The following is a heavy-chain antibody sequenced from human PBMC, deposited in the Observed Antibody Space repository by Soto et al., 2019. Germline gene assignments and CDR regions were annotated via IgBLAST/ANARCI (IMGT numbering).Heavy chain of an antibody. J-gene: IGHJ6*02. CDR1: GITFSSYG. Sequence: QVQLVESGGGVVQPGRSLRLSCAASGITFSSYGMHWVRQAPGKGLEWVAVISFDGSNKYYADSVKGRFTISRDNSKNTLYLQMHSLRAEDTAVYYCAKDNYGDLLYYYYGMDVWGQGTTVTVSS. CDR2: ISFDGSNK. D-gene: IGHD4-17*01. CDR3: AKDNYGDLLYYYYGMDV. V-gene: IGHV3-30*18.